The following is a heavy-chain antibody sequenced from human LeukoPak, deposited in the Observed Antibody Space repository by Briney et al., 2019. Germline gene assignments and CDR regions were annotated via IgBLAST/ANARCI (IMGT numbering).Heavy chain of an antibody. V-gene: IGHV3-21*01. J-gene: IGHJ4*02. CDR3: ARDLLGWELHYFDY. CDR1: GFTFSTYN. D-gene: IGHD1-26*01. CDR2: ISGSSSYI. Sequence: GGSLRLSCAASGFTFSTYNMNWVRQAPGKGLEWVSSISGSSSYIYYADSVKGRFSISRVNAKNSLYLQMNSLRAEDTAVYYCARDLLGWELHYFDYWGQGTLVTVSS.